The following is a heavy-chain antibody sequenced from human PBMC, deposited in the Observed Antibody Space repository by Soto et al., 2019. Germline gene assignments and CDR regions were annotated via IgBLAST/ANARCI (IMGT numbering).Heavy chain of an antibody. CDR3: AREDYCSGGSCFHY. D-gene: IGHD2-15*01. CDR2: IYYSGST. CDR1: GGSISSYY. J-gene: IGHJ4*02. Sequence: ASETLSLTCTVSGGSISSYYWSWIRQPPGKGLEWIGYIYYSGSTNYNPSLKSRVTISVDTSKNQFSLKLSSVTAADTAVYYCAREDYCSGGSCFHYWGQGTLVTVSS. V-gene: IGHV4-59*01.